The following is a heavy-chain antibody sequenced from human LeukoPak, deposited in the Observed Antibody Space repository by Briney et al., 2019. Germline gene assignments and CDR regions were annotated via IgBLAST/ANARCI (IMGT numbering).Heavy chain of an antibody. CDR3: ARGFGELFGMDV. D-gene: IGHD3-10*01. CDR1: GGTFSSYA. J-gene: IGHJ6*02. CDR2: VIPILGIA. Sequence: SVKVSCKASGGTFSSYAISWVRQAPGQGLEWMGRVIPILGIANYAQKFQGRVTITADKSTSTAYMELSSLRSEDTAVYYCARGFGELFGMDVWGQGTTVTVSS. V-gene: IGHV1-69*04.